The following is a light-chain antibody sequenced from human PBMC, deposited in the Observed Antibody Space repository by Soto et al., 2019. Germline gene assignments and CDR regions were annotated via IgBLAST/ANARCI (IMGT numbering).Light chain of an antibody. Sequence: QSVLTQPPSVSGAPGQRVTISCTGSSSNIGAGYDVHWYQQLPGTAPKLLIYGNSNRPSGVSDRFSGSKSGTSASLAISGLQSEDEADYYCASWDDNLNGPVFGRGTKLTVL. J-gene: IGLJ2*01. CDR2: GNS. V-gene: IGLV1-40*01. CDR3: ASWDDNLNGPV. CDR1: SSNIGAGYD.